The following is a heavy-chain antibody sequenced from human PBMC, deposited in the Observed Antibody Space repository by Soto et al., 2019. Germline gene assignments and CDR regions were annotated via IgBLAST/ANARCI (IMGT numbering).Heavy chain of an antibody. J-gene: IGHJ4*02. D-gene: IGHD3-10*01. CDR3: AKAGDSADY. CDR2: ISYDGSNK. V-gene: IGHV3-30*18. Sequence: QVQLVESGGGVVQPGRSLRLSCAASGFTFSSYGMHWVRQAPGKGLEWVAVISYDGSNKYYADSVKGRFTISGDNSKNTLYLQMNSLRAEDTAVYYCAKAGDSADYWGQGTLVTVSS. CDR1: GFTFSSYG.